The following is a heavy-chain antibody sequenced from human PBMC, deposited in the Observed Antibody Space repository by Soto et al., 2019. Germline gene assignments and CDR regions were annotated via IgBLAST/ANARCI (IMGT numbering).Heavy chain of an antibody. Sequence: QVQLVQSGAEVKKPGASVRISCKASGYTLTNYAIHWVRQAAGESLEWLAWIDPGSGNPTYSQKFRDRITLTRDFSASTFYTHLSSLTSGDTAVYFCTRDLNGGNPFDYWGQGTLVTVS. V-gene: IGHV1-3*01. CDR1: GYTLTNYA. CDR3: TRDLNGGNPFDY. D-gene: IGHD2-8*01. J-gene: IGHJ4*02. CDR2: IDPGSGNP.